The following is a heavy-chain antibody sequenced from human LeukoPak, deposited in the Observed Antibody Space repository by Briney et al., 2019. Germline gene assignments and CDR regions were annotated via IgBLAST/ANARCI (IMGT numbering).Heavy chain of an antibody. V-gene: IGHV1-18*01. CDR3: ARGIDSLAYCGGDCYSSIDY. D-gene: IGHD2-21*02. CDR1: GYTFTSYG. Sequence: GASVKVSCKASGYTFTSYGISWVRQAPGQGLEWMGWISAYNGNTNYAQKLQGRVTMTTDTSTSTAYMELRSLRSDDTAVYYCARGIDSLAYCGGDCYSSIDYWGQGTLVTVSS. J-gene: IGHJ4*02. CDR2: ISAYNGNT.